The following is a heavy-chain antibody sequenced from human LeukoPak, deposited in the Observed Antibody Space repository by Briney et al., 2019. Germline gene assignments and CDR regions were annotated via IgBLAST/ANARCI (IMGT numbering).Heavy chain of an antibody. CDR1: GFTFSSYA. CDR3: ARDRVTMVRGVDYYYYGMDV. CDR2: ISYDGSNK. Sequence: SLRLSCAASGFTFSSYAMHWVRQAPGKGLEWVAVISYDGSNKYYADSVKGRFTISRDNSKNTLYLQMNSLRVEDTAVYYCARDRVTMVRGVDYYYYGMDVWGQGTTVTVSS. V-gene: IGHV3-30-3*01. D-gene: IGHD3-10*01. J-gene: IGHJ6*02.